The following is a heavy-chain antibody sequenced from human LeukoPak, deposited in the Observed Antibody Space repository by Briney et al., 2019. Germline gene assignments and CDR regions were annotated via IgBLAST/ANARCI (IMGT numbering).Heavy chain of an antibody. V-gene: IGHV3-21*01. CDR1: GFTFSNYK. J-gene: IGHJ6*02. CDR2: ISSSSSYK. D-gene: IGHD2-2*01. Sequence: GGSLRLSCSASGFTFSNYKMNWVRQAPGKGLEWVSSISSSSSYKYYADSVKGRFTISRDNAKNSLFLQMNSLRAEDTAVYYCARERLVVVGDSYYYYGMDVWGQGTTVTVSS. CDR3: ARERLVVVGDSYYYYGMDV.